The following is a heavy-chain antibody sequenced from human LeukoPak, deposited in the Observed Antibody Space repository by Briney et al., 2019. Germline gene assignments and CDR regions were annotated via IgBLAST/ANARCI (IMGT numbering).Heavy chain of an antibody. Sequence: SETLSLTCTVSGGSFSSGDYYWSWIRQPPGKGLEWIGYIYYSGSTYYNPSLKSRVTISVDTSKNQFSLKLSSVTAADTVVYYCASMFYGSGSYYTAYYFDYWGQGTLVTVSS. CDR3: ASMFYGSGSYYTAYYFDY. CDR2: IYYSGST. D-gene: IGHD3-10*01. CDR1: GGSFSSGDYY. J-gene: IGHJ4*02. V-gene: IGHV4-30-4*01.